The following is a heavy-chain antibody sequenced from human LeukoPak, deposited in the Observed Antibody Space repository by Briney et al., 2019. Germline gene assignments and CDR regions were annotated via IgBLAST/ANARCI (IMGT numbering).Heavy chain of an antibody. CDR2: ISGSGDIT. CDR1: GLTFGAYV. Sequence: GGSLRLSCAASGLTFGAYVMSWVRQAPGKGLEWVPSISGSGDITYYADSVKGRFTISRDNSRNTLHLQMNSLRAEDTALYYCAKAHLPDYYYMDVWGKGTTVTVSS. V-gene: IGHV3-23*01. CDR3: AKAHLPDYYYMDV. J-gene: IGHJ6*03.